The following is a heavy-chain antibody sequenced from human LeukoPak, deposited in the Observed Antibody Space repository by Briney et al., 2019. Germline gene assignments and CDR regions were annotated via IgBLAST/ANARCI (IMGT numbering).Heavy chain of an antibody. CDR1: GFTFSSYA. V-gene: IGHV3-30-3*01. CDR2: ISYDGSNK. CDR3: ARQGGGYGFWSGYYPPDY. Sequence: GGSLRLSCAASGFTFSSYAMHWVRQAPGEGLEWVAVISYDGSNKYYADSVKGRFTISRDNSKNTLYLQMNSLRAEDTAVYYCARQGGGYGFWSGYYPPDYWGQGTLVTASS. J-gene: IGHJ4*02. D-gene: IGHD3-3*01.